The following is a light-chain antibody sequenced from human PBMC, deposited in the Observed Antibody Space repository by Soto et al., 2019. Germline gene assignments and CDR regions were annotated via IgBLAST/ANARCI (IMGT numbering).Light chain of an antibody. CDR2: AAS. CDR1: QSVSNY. V-gene: IGKV1-39*01. J-gene: IGKJ5*01. CDR3: QQRNYWQVT. Sequence: DIQMTQSPSSLSASVGDRVTITCRASQSVSNYLKWYQQKPGKAPKLLIYAASTLQSGVPSRFSGSGSGTDFTLTISSLEPEDFAIYYCQQRNYWQVTFGQGTRLEIK.